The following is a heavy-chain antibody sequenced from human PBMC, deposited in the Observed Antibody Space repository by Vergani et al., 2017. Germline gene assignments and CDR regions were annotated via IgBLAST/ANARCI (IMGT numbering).Heavy chain of an antibody. CDR2: IQFDGSNQ. V-gene: IGHV3-30*02. D-gene: IGHD3-16*01. CDR3: AKHFRGWGIDY. CDR1: GFTLSNYD. J-gene: IGHJ4*02. Sequence: QVQLVESGGGVVQRGGSLRLSCATSGFTLSNYDMRWIRQGPGKGLEFVAFIQFDGSNQYYADSVKGRFSLSRDFSKNTLYLQMNSLRTDDTATYDCAKHFRGWGIDYWGQGTKVIVSS.